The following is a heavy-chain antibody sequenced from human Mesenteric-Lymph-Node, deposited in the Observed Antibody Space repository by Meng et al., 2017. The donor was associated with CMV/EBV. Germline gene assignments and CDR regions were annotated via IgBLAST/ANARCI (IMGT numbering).Heavy chain of an antibody. J-gene: IGHJ4*02. CDR3: ARDKGWNYDY. V-gene: IGHV3-11*04. CDR2: ITSSTTTI. CDR1: GFIFSDYF. D-gene: IGHD1-7*01. Sequence: GESLKISCAASGFIFSDYFMSWIRQAPGKGLEWVSYITSSTTTIYYADSVKGRFTISRDNAKNSLYLQMNSLRAEDTAVYYCARDKGWNYDYWGQGTLVTVSS.